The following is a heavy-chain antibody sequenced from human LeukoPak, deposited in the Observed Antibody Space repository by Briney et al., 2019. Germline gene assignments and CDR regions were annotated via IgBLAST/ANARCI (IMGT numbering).Heavy chain of an antibody. V-gene: IGHV3-53*01. CDR3: ARAHNWKYGTFDY. D-gene: IGHD1-7*01. J-gene: IGHJ4*02. CDR2: IYSGGST. Sequence: GGSLRLSCAASGFNVSSNYMNWVRQAPGKGLEWVSVIYSGGSTYYADSVKGRFTISRDNAKNSLYLQMNSLRVEDTAVYYCARAHNWKYGTFDYWGQGTLVTVSS. CDR1: GFNVSSNY.